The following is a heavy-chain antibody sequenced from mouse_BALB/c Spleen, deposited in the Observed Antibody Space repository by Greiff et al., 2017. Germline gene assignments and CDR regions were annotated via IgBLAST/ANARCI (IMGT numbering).Heavy chain of an antibody. CDR1: GFTFSSYA. D-gene: IGHD2-1*01. CDR2: ISSGGSYT. CDR3: ARDHGNYFDY. Sequence: EVQLVESGGGLVKPGGSLKLSCAASGFTFSSYAMSWVCQSPEKRLEWVAEISSGGSYTYYPDTVTGRFTISRDNAKNTLYLEMSSLRSEDTAMYYCARDHGNYFDYWGQGTTLTVSS. V-gene: IGHV5-9-4*01. J-gene: IGHJ2*01.